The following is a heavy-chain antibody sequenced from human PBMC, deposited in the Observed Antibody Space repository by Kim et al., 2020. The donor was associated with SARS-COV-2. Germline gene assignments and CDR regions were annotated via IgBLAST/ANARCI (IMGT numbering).Heavy chain of an antibody. J-gene: IGHJ6*02. CDR1: SYTFDKYG. CDR2: ISAYNGNT. CDR3: ARVLEASSNYYYYYYGMDV. V-gene: IGHV1-18*04. Sequence: ASVKVSCKASSYTFDKYGISWVRQAPGRGLEWMGWISAYNGNTNYAQNLQGRVTMTTDTSTSTAYMELRSLRSDDTAVYYCARVLEASSNYYYYYYGMDVWGQGTTVTVSS. D-gene: IGHD4-4*01.